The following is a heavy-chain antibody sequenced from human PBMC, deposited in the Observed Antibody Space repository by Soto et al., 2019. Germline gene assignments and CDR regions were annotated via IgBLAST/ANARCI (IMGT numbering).Heavy chain of an antibody. CDR2: IYYSGST. J-gene: IGHJ5*02. CDR1: GGAISSYC. V-gene: IGHV4-59*01. CDR3: ARDYGSGQWWFDP. D-gene: IGHD3-10*01. Sequence: WETLSLTWTVSGGAISSYCWSWIRQPPGKGLEWIGYIYYSGSTNYNPSLKSRVTISVDTSKNQFSLKLSSVTAADTAVYYCARDYGSGQWWFDPWGQGTLV.